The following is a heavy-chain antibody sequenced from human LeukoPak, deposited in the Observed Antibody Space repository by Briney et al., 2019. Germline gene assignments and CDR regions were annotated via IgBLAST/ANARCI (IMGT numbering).Heavy chain of an antibody. Sequence: SETLSLTCTVSGGSISSSSYYWGWLRQPPGKGLEWIGYIYYSGSTNYNPSLKSRVTISVDTSKNQFSLKLSSVTAADTAVYYCARDRTMVRGAQYYYYYYGMDVWGQGTTVTVSS. J-gene: IGHJ6*02. CDR2: IYYSGST. V-gene: IGHV4-61*01. CDR1: GGSISSSSYY. CDR3: ARDRTMVRGAQYYYYYYGMDV. D-gene: IGHD3-10*01.